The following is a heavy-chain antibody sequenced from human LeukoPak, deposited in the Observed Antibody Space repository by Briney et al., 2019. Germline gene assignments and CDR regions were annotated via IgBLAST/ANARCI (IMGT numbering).Heavy chain of an antibody. D-gene: IGHD3-9*01. Sequence: GGSLRLSCAASGFTFTSSALAWVRQAPGKGLEWVGRIKSTTDGGATDHAAPVKGRFIISRDDSKNTLYLQMNSLRIEDTAVYYCTTSRIDILTGYFAFDIWGQGTMLTVSS. CDR1: GFTFTSSA. J-gene: IGHJ3*02. CDR3: TTSRIDILTGYFAFDI. V-gene: IGHV3-15*01. CDR2: IKSTTDGGAT.